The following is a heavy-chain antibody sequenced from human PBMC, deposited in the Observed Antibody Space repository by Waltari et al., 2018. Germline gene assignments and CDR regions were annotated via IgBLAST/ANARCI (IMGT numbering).Heavy chain of an antibody. CDR3: ARESTNLSGYYYYMDV. CDR2: IYYSGST. J-gene: IGHJ6*03. CDR1: GGSISSSSYY. V-gene: IGHV4-39*02. D-gene: IGHD2-8*01. Sequence: QLQLQESGPGLVKPSETLSLTCTVSGGSISSSSYYWGWIRQPPGKGLEWIGSIYYSGSTYYNPSLKSRVTISVDTSKNQFSLKLSSVTAADTAVYYCARESTNLSGYYYYMDVWGKGTTVTISS.